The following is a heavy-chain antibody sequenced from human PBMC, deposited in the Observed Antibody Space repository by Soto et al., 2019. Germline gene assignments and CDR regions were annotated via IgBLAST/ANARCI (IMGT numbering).Heavy chain of an antibody. D-gene: IGHD3-22*01. CDR3: ARDGGVVVQGLDS. CDR2: IWYDGSNK. Sequence: QVQLVESGGGVVQPGRSLRLSCAASGFTFSSYGMHWVRQAPGKGLEWVAIIWYDGSNKDYADFVKGRFTISRDNSKNTLYLQINSLRAEDTAVYYCARDGGVVVQGLDSWGQGTLVTVSS. V-gene: IGHV3-33*01. CDR1: GFTFSSYG. J-gene: IGHJ4*02.